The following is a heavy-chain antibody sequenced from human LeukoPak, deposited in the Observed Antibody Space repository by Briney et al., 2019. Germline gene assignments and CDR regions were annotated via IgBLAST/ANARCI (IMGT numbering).Heavy chain of an antibody. CDR2: INPNSGGT. V-gene: IGHV1-2*02. J-gene: IGHJ5*02. CDR3: ARDIMIGRIGWFDP. D-gene: IGHD3-16*01. Sequence: ASVKVSCKASGYTFTVYYMHWVRQAPGQGLEWMGWINPNSGGTNYAQKFQGRVTMTRDTSISTAYMELSRLRSDDTAVYYCARDIMIGRIGWFDPWGQGTLVTVSS. CDR1: GYTFTVYY.